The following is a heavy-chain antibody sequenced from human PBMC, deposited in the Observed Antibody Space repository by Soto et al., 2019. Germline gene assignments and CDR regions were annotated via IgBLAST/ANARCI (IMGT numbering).Heavy chain of an antibody. J-gene: IGHJ4*02. CDR2: IRSKTNNYVT. Sequence: QPGGSLRLSCVGSGFTFSSAAIHWVRQAPGQGLEWIGRIRSKTNNYVTAYSASVEGRFTLSRDDSRTTTYFEMQSLRVEDTAVYFCTASPYWGQGTLVTVSS. V-gene: IGHV3-73*01. CDR1: GFTFSSAA. CDR3: TASPY.